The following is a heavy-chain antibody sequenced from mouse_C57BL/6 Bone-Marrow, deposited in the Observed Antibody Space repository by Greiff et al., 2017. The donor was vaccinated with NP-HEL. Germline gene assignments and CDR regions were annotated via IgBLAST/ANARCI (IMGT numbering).Heavy chain of an antibody. CDR3: ARWTVVATYYYAMDY. D-gene: IGHD1-1*01. Sequence: VKQSHGKSLEWIGDINPNNGGTSYNQKFKGKATLTVDKSSSTAYMELRSLTSEDSAVYYCARWTVVATYYYAMDYWGQGTSVTVSS. J-gene: IGHJ4*01. V-gene: IGHV1-26*01. CDR2: INPNNGGT.